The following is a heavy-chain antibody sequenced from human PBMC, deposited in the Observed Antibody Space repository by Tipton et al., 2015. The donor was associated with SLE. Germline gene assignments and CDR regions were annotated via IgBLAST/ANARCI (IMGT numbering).Heavy chain of an antibody. CDR1: GFTFDDYA. CDR3: AKVLGGRDGYNYYFDY. J-gene: IGHJ4*02. Sequence: RSLRLSCAASGFTFDDYAMHWVRQAPGKGLEWVSGISWNSGSIGYADSVKGRFTISRDNAKNSLYLQMNSLRAEDTALYYCAKVLGGRDGYNYYFDYWGQGTLVTVSS. V-gene: IGHV3-9*01. CDR2: ISWNSGSI. D-gene: IGHD5-24*01.